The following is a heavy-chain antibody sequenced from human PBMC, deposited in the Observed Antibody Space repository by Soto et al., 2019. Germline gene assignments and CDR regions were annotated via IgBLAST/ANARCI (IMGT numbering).Heavy chain of an antibody. D-gene: IGHD6-6*01. CDR1: GFTFSNAW. Sequence: GGSLRLSCAASGFTFSNAWMNWVRPAPGKGLEWVGRIKSKTAGVTTDYAASVKGRFIISRDDSKNTLYLQMNSLKTEDTAVYYCTTAGAEYSSSSGSYFDYWGQGTLVTVSS. J-gene: IGHJ4*02. CDR2: IKSKTAGVTT. V-gene: IGHV3-15*07. CDR3: TTAGAEYSSSSGSYFDY.